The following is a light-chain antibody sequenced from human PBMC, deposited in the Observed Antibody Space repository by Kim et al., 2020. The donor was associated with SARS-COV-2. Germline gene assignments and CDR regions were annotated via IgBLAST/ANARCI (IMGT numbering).Light chain of an antibody. CDR1: QGISSY. CDR3: QQYYSYRT. J-gene: IGKJ3*01. V-gene: IGKV1-8*01. Sequence: ASTGCRVTSTCRASQGISSYLAWYQQKPGKAPKLLIYAASTLQSGVPSRFSGSGSGTDFTLTISCLQSEDFATYYCQQYYSYRTFGPGTKVDIK. CDR2: AAS.